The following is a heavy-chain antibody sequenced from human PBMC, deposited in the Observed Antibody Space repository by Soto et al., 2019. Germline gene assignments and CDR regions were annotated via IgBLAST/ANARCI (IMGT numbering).Heavy chain of an antibody. V-gene: IGHV4-39*01. CDR2: IYYSGST. Sequence: QLQLQESGPGLVKPSETLSLTCTVSGGSVSSSTSYWGWIRQPPGEGLQWIGNIYYSGSTYYNPSLKSRVTITLDTSKNQFSVKLSSVTAADTAVYYCARLGGLTGYCSGRYKYEHWGRGTLVTVSS. CDR3: ARLGGLTGYCSGRYKYEH. J-gene: IGHJ4*02. CDR1: GGSVSSSTSY. D-gene: IGHD6-19*01.